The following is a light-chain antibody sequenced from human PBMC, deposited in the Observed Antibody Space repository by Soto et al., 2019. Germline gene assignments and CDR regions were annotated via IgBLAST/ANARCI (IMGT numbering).Light chain of an antibody. Sequence: DIQMTQSPSTLSASLGDKATLTCRASQSISNWLAWYQQKPGKAPKLLIYKASTLKSGVPSRFSGSGSGTEFTLTISSLQPDDFATYYCQHYNSYSEAFGQGTKVDI. J-gene: IGKJ1*01. CDR3: QHYNSYSEA. V-gene: IGKV1-5*03. CDR2: KAS. CDR1: QSISNW.